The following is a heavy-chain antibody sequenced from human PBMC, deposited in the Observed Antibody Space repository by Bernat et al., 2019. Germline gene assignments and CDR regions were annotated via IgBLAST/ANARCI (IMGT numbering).Heavy chain of an antibody. CDR1: GFTFSSYA. Sequence: QVQLVESGGGVVQPGRSLRLSCAASGFTFSSYAMHWVRQAPGKGLKWVAVISYDGSNKYYANSVKGRFNISRDNSKNTLYLQMNSLRAEDTAVYYCAGDSGYDFWSGYYDSSGEFDPWGQGTLVTVSS. D-gene: IGHD3-3*01. CDR2: ISYDGSNK. V-gene: IGHV3-30*01. CDR3: AGDSGYDFWSGYYDSSGEFDP. J-gene: IGHJ5*01.